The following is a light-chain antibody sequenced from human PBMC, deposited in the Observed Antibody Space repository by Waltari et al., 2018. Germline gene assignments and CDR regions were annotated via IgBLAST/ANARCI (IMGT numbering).Light chain of an antibody. CDR3: SSYATSNTVV. Sequence: QSALTQPASVSGSPGQSTTISCTGTNSDIDAYDYVSWYQQHPGKAPKLILCDVSGRPSGISNRFSGSKSDNTASLTISGLQDEDEADYYCSSYATSNTVVFGGGTKVTVL. J-gene: IGLJ2*01. CDR2: DVS. V-gene: IGLV2-14*03. CDR1: NSDIDAYDY.